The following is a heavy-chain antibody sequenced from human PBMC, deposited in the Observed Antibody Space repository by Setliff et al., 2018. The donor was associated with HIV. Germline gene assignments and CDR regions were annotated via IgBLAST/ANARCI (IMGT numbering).Heavy chain of an antibody. J-gene: IGHJ3*02. Sequence: PSETLSLTCTVSGGSISSSSYYWGWIRQPPGKGLEWIGNVYYSGSTYYNPSLKSRVTISVDTSKNQFSLKLTSVTAADTAVYYCARRARTTIFGVAQGAFDIWGQGTVVT. V-gene: IGHV4-39*01. D-gene: IGHD3-3*01. CDR2: VYYSGST. CDR1: GGSISSSSYY. CDR3: ARRARTTIFGVAQGAFDI.